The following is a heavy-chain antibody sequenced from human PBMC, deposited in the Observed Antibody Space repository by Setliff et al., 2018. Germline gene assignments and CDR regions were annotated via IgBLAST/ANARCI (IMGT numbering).Heavy chain of an antibody. CDR3: ARGTKTMVINYWYFDV. CDR1: DASIGGSGYY. V-gene: IGHV4-39*07. D-gene: IGHD4-17*01. CDR2: IHHSGST. J-gene: IGHJ2*01. Sequence: PSETLSLTCTVSDASIGGSGYYWGWIRQLPGKGLEWIAEIHHSGSTNFHPSLKSRVAISVDPSKNQFYLNLRSVTAADTAVYFCARGTKTMVINYWYFDVWGRGTPVTVSS.